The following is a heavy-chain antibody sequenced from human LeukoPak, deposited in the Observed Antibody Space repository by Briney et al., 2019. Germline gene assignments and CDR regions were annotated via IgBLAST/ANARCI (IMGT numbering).Heavy chain of an antibody. J-gene: IGHJ4*02. Sequence: GGSLRLSCAASGFSFDDYAMHWVRQGPGKGLEWVSLISGDGGSTYYGDSVKGRFTISRDNSKNSLYLEMNSLRIEDTGLYYCAKDKGDGEYVDYWGQGTLVTVSS. D-gene: IGHD5-24*01. CDR3: AKDKGDGEYVDY. CDR2: ISGDGGST. CDR1: GFSFDDYA. V-gene: IGHV3-43*02.